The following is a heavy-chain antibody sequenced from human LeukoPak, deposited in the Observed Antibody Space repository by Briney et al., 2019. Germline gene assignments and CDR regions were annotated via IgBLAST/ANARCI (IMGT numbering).Heavy chain of an antibody. CDR2: IKSKTNGETN. J-gene: IGHJ4*01. V-gene: IGHV3-15*01. D-gene: IGHD1-26*01. Sequence: AGSLRLSCSASGFTFTNAWMSWVRQAPGKGLEWVGRIKSKTNGETNDYAAPVKGRFSISRDDSKNTLYLQMNSLKSEDTAVYYCQGGRFWGHGNLVTVPS. CDR1: GFTFTNAW. CDR3: QGGRF.